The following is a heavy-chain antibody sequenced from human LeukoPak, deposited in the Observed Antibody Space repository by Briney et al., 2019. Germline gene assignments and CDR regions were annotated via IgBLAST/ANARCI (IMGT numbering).Heavy chain of an antibody. J-gene: IGHJ4*02. CDR1: GFTFSSYS. V-gene: IGHV3-21*01. Sequence: GGSLRLSCAASGFTFSSYSMNWVRQAPGMGLEWVSSISSGSTFIFYADSVKGRFTISRDNANNSLYLQMNSLRVEDTAVYYCARGRAAGFDSWGQGTLVTVSS. D-gene: IGHD6-13*01. CDR3: ARGRAAGFDS. CDR2: ISSGSTFI.